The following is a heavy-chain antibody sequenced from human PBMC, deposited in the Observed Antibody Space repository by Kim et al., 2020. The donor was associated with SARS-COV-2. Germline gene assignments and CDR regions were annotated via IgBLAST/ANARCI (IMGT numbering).Heavy chain of an antibody. CDR2: ISYVESDK. CDR1: GLGFSNYD. V-gene: IGHV3-30*18. D-gene: IGHD3-10*01. J-gene: IGHJ4*02. CDR3: VKGSWYGSAVEGS. Sequence: GGSLRLSCVDSGLGFSNYDMHWVRQAPGMGLAWVAIISYVESDKYYADSVMGRFIISRDNSKKTVYLEMNSLRDEDTAVYYCVKGSWYGSAVEGSWGQGTLVTVSS.